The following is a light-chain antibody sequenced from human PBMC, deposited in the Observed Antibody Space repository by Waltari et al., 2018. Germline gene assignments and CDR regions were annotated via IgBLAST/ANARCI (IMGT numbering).Light chain of an antibody. Sequence: EIVLTQSPGTLSLSPGERATLSCRASQTVRTTYLASYQQQPGQAPTLLIYAAASRATGIPDRFSGSGSVTDFSLTISSLEPEDFAVYYCQQYDISPLTFGGGTKVEIK. V-gene: IGKV3-20*01. CDR3: QQYDISPLT. J-gene: IGKJ4*01. CDR2: AAA. CDR1: QTVRTTY.